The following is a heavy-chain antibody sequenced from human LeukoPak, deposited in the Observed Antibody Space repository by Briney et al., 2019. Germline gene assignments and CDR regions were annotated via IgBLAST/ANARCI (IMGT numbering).Heavy chain of an antibody. Sequence: SETLSLTCTVSGGSISSYYWSWIRQPPGKGLEWIGYIYYSGSTNYNPSLKSRVTISVDTSKNQFSLKLSSVTAADTAMYYCARDQIVDVRGWVYAIFGWFDPWGQGTLVTVSS. CDR2: IYYSGST. V-gene: IGHV4-59*12. J-gene: IGHJ5*02. CDR3: ARDQIVDVRGWVYAIFGWFDP. D-gene: IGHD2-8*01. CDR1: GGSISSYY.